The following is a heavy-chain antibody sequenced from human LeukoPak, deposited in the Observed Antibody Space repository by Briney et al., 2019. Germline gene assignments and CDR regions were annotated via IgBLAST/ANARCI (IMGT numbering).Heavy chain of an antibody. J-gene: IGHJ3*02. CDR3: ARGVRCSGGSCAFDI. CDR1: GYTFSSYA. CDR2: ISTYNDNR. D-gene: IGHD2-15*01. Sequence: ASVKVSCKASGYTFSSYAISWARQAPGLGLEWMGWISTYNDNRNYAQNFQGRVTMATDTSTSTAYMELRSLRSDDTAVYYCARGVRCSGGSCAFDIWGQGTMVTVSS. V-gene: IGHV1-18*01.